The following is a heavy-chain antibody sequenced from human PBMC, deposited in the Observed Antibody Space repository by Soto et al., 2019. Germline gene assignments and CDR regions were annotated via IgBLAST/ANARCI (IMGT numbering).Heavy chain of an antibody. J-gene: IGHJ5*02. D-gene: IGHD2-2*01. V-gene: IGHV1-8*01. Sequence: GASVKVSCKASGYTFTSYDINWVRQATGQGLEWMGWMNPNSGNTGHAQKFQGRVTMTRNTSISTAYMELSSLRSEDTAVYYCARVFSGCSSTSCYPVPWFDPWGQGTLVTVSS. CDR2: MNPNSGNT. CDR1: GYTFTSYD. CDR3: ARVFSGCSSTSCYPVPWFDP.